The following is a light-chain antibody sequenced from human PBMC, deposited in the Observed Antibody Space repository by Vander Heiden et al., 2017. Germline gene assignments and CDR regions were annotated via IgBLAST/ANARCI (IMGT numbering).Light chain of an antibody. CDR1: RSHNGPGYD. Sequence: QSVLTQPPPVSGAPGQRVTSSCTWSRSHNGPGYDVHWYQQLPGTAPKLLIYGNSNRPSGVPDRFSGSKSGTSASLAITGLQAEDEADYYCQSYDSSLSGSVFGTGTKVTVL. CDR2: GNS. J-gene: IGLJ1*01. CDR3: QSYDSSLSGSV. V-gene: IGLV1-40*01.